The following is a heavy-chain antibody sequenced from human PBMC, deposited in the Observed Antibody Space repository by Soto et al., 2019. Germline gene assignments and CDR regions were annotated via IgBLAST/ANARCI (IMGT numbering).Heavy chain of an antibody. CDR1: CGSISSYY. CDR3: TSGVNWNDVSDY. CDR2: IYSNGRT. V-gene: IGHV4-59*01. J-gene: IGHJ4*02. D-gene: IGHD1-1*01. Sequence: SETLSLTCTVSCGSISSYYWTWIRQPPGKGLEWIGYIYSNGRTNYNPSLKSRVTISVDTSKNQFSLKLRSVTAADTAVYYCTSGVNWNDVSDYWGQGTLVTVS.